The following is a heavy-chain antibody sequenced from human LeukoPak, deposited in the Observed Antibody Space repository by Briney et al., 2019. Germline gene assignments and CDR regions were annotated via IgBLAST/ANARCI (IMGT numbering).Heavy chain of an antibody. V-gene: IGHV4-31*03. CDR2: IYYSGST. CDR3: AREGVAVYNWFDP. Sequence: SETLSLTCTVSGGSISSGGYYWSWIRQHPGKGLEWIGYIYYSGSTYYNPSLKSRVTISVDTSKNQFSLKLSSVTAADTAVHYCAREGVAVYNWFDPWGQGTLVTVSS. D-gene: IGHD3-3*01. CDR1: GGSISSGGYY. J-gene: IGHJ5*02.